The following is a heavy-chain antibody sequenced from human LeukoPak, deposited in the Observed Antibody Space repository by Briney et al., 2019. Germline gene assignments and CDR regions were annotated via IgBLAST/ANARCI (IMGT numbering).Heavy chain of an antibody. CDR3: ARAYSSSSFFDY. CDR1: GFTFDDYG. CDR2: INWNGGST. Sequence: GGSLRLSWAASGFTFDDYGMSWVRQAPGKGLEWVSGINWNGGSTGYADSVKGRFTISRDNARNSLYLQMNSLRAEDTALYYCARAYSSSSFFDYWGQGTLVTVSS. J-gene: IGHJ4*02. V-gene: IGHV3-20*04. D-gene: IGHD6-6*01.